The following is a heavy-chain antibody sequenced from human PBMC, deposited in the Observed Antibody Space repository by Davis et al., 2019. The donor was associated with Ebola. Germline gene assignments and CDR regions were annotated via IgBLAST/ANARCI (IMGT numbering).Heavy chain of an antibody. CDR2: VMPVFGTS. D-gene: IGHD1-26*01. CDR1: AGTFSSYT. Sequence: SVQVPCKASAGTFSSYTITSLRQAPGQGLEWLGWVMPVFGTSNYAQKFQCRVTLTADESTSTAYMELTNLRSDDTAVYYCAREVGETKLDQWGQGTLVTVSS. J-gene: IGHJ4*02. V-gene: IGHV1-69*13. CDR3: AREVGETKLDQ.